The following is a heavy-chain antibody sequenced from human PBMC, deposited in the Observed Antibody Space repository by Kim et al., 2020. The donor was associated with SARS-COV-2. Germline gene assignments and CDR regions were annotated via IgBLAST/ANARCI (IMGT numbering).Heavy chain of an antibody. D-gene: IGHD1-7*01. J-gene: IGHJ6*02. V-gene: IGHV4-30-2*01. CDR1: GGSISSGGYS. CDR2: IYHSGST. CDR3: ARASVELRSPGGTIRLLDV. Sequence: SETLSLTCAVSGGSISSGGYSWSWIRQPPGKGLEWIGYIYHSGSTYYNPSLKSRVTISVDRSKNQFSLKLSSVTAADTAVYYCARASVELRSPGGTIRLLDVWGQGTTVTVSS.